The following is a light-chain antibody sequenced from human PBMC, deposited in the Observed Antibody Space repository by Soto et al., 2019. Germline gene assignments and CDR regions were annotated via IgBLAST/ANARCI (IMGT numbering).Light chain of an antibody. V-gene: IGLV2-14*01. Sequence: QSALTQPASVSGSPGQSITISCTGTSSDVGGYNYVSWYQHHPGKAPKLMIYDVNNRPSGISNRSFGSKSGNTASLTISGLQTEDEADYYCSSYSSSGTLYVFGTGTKLTVL. CDR3: SSYSSSGTLYV. J-gene: IGLJ1*01. CDR2: DVN. CDR1: SSDVGGYNY.